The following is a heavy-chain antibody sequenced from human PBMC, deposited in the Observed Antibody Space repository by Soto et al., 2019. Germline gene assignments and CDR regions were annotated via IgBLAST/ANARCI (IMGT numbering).Heavy chain of an antibody. D-gene: IGHD2-15*01. Sequence: SETLSLTCTVPEGSINWSPDYWGWLRQPPGKEPQWIASVHYTASTYYNKSLKSRVTISVDASKNQFSLNLRSVTAAYTAIYYCGRATPGYPGRAFHIWGQGKMVT. J-gene: IGHJ3*02. V-gene: IGHV4-39*02. CDR3: GRATPGYPGRAFHI. CDR2: VHYTAST. CDR1: EGSINWSPDY.